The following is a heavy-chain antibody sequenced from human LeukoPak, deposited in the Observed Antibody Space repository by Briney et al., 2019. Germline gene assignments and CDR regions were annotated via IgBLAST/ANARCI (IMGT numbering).Heavy chain of an antibody. J-gene: IGHJ4*02. CDR2: IKGDGSKI. V-gene: IGHV3-7*01. CDR1: GFTFSEYW. D-gene: IGHD2-15*01. CDR3: ARDGSCFDF. Sequence: GGSLRLSCGASGFTFSEYWMSWVRQAPGRGPEWVANIKGDGSKIYYVDPVKGRFTISRDNDKNSLYLQMNNLRVEDTAVYHCARDGSCFDFWGQGALVTVSS.